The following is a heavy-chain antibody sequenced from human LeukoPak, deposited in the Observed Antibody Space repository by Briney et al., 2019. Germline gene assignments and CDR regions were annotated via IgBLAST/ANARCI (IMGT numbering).Heavy chain of an antibody. V-gene: IGHV3-30*03. Sequence: AGGSLRLSCAASGFTFSSSVIHWVRQAPGKGLEWVAAISYDGRDKYFADSVKGRFTISRDNSKNTLDLQVNGLRAEDTAVYCCARETGNYYFDFWGQGTLVTVSS. CDR2: ISYDGRDK. CDR3: ARETGNYYFDF. J-gene: IGHJ4*02. CDR1: GFTFSSSV. D-gene: IGHD1-7*01.